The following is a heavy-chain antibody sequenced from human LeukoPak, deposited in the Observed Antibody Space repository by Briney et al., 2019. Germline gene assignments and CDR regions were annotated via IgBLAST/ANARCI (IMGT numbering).Heavy chain of an antibody. CDR1: GFTFSSYA. D-gene: IGHD7-27*01. Sequence: GGSLRLSCAASGFTFSSYAMSWVRQAPGKGLEWVSAISGSGGSTYYADSAKGRFTISRDNSKNTLYLQMNSLRAEDTAVYYCAKKGELGNYFDYWGQGTLVTVSS. CDR3: AKKGELGNYFDY. V-gene: IGHV3-23*01. J-gene: IGHJ4*02. CDR2: ISGSGGST.